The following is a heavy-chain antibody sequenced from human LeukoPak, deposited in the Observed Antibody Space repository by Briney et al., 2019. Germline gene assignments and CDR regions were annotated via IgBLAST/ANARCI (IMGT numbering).Heavy chain of an antibody. V-gene: IGHV4-59*01. J-gene: IGHJ4*02. CDR3: ARGETGHNY. CDR1: GGSISTYY. CDR2: IHYSGST. Sequence: ASETLSLTCTVSGGSISTYYWRWIRQPPGKGLEWIGYIHYSGSTNYNPSLKSRVTISGDTSKNQFSLHVKSVIAADTAVYYCARGETGHNYWGQGTLVTVSS. D-gene: IGHD3-9*01.